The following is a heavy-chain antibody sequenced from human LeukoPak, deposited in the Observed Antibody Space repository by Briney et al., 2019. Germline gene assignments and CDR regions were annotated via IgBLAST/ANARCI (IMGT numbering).Heavy chain of an antibody. CDR2: ISTGGDT. Sequence: GGSLRLSCAASGFTFSSYDMHWLRQAAGKGLERVSAISTGGDTYYLGSVKGRFTISRENAKNSLYLQMNSLRDGDTAVYYCARGRYCSGTNCYTPYYYGMDVWGQGTTVTVSS. D-gene: IGHD2-2*02. J-gene: IGHJ6*02. CDR3: ARGRYCSGTNCYTPYYYGMDV. V-gene: IGHV3-13*01. CDR1: GFTFSSYD.